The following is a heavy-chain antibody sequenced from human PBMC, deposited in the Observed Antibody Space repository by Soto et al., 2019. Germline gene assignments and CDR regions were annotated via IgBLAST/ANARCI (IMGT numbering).Heavy chain of an antibody. CDR1: GYTFTSYY. Sequence: ASVKVSCKASGYTFTSYYMHWVRQAPGQGLEWMGIINPSGGSTSYAQKFQGRVTMTRDTSTSTVYMELSSLRSEDTAVYYCARDQLDYYDSSGFFDYWGQGTLVTVSS. V-gene: IGHV1-46*01. D-gene: IGHD3-22*01. CDR2: INPSGGST. J-gene: IGHJ4*02. CDR3: ARDQLDYYDSSGFFDY.